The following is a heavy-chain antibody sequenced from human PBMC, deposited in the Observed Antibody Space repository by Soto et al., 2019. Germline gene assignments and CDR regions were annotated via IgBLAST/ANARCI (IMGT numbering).Heavy chain of an antibody. CDR1: GFTFSDHG. J-gene: IGHJ4*02. CDR3: AKDRTIASRTFDS. D-gene: IGHD6-6*01. CDR2: ISGSVGST. Sequence: CAASGFTFSDHGMHWVRQAPGKGLEWVASISGSVGSTFYADSVKGRFTISRDNYLNTLDLQMNSLRAEDTAVYYCAKDRTIASRTFDSWGQGALVTVSS. V-gene: IGHV3-23*01.